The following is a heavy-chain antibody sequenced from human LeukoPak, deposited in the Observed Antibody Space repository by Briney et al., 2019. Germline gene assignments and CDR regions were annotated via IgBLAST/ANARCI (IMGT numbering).Heavy chain of an antibody. D-gene: IGHD2-21*01. V-gene: IGHV3-21*01. CDR2: ISSSSSYI. CDR1: GFTFSSYS. Sequence: GGSLRVSCAASGFTFSSYSMNWVRQAPGKGLEWLPSISSSSSYIYYADSVRGRFTISRDNAKNSLYLQMNSLRADDTAVYFCATIPSTELNAYWGQGTLVTVSA. CDR3: ATIPSTELNAY. J-gene: IGHJ4*02.